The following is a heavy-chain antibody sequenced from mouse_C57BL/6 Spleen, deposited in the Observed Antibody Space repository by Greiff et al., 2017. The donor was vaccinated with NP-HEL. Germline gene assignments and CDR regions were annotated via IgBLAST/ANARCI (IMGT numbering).Heavy chain of an antibody. CDR2: IYPGSGNT. Sequence: VQLQQSGPELVKPGASVKISCKASGYSFTSYYIHWVKQRPGQGLEWIGWIYPGSGNTKYNEKFKGKATLTADTSSSTAYIQLSSLTSEDSAVYYCAREDYSNHFDYWGQGTTLTVSS. CDR1: GYSFTSYY. J-gene: IGHJ2*01. CDR3: AREDYSNHFDY. V-gene: IGHV1-66*01. D-gene: IGHD2-5*01.